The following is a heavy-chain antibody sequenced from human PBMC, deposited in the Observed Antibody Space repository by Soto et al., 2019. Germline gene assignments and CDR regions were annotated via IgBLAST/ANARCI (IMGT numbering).Heavy chain of an antibody. Sequence: QVQLQESGPGLVKPSETLSLTCTVSGGSISSYYWSWIRQPPGKGLEWIGYIYYSGSTNYNPSLTSRVTISVDTSKNQFSLKLSSVTAADTAVYYCARDLARNCTNGVCFYYYYGMDVWGQGTTVTVSS. CDR3: ARDLARNCTNGVCFYYYYGMDV. CDR2: IYYSGST. J-gene: IGHJ6*02. CDR1: GGSISSYY. V-gene: IGHV4-59*01. D-gene: IGHD2-8*01.